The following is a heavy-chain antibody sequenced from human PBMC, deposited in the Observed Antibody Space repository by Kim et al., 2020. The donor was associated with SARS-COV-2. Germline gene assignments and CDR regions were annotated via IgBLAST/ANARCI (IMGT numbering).Heavy chain of an antibody. Sequence: KGRFTISRDNAKNSLYLQMNSLRAEDTAVYYCARDPCYDSSGYYYCYFDYWGQGTLVTVSS. J-gene: IGHJ4*02. D-gene: IGHD3-22*01. V-gene: IGHV3-11*06. CDR3: ARDPCYDSSGYYYCYFDY.